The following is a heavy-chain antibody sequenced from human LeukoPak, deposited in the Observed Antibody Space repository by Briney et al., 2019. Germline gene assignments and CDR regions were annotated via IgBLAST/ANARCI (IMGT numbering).Heavy chain of an antibody. CDR2: ISYEGGTQ. D-gene: IGHD3-10*01. V-gene: IGHV3-30*18. Sequence: GMSLRLSCAASGVTLSPYGIHWVRQAPGKGLEWVAVISYEGGTQHYADSVKGRFIISRDNPRNTLYLQMNILRTEDTAVYYCAKEGTPQVSTWYDLWGQGTQVIVSS. CDR1: GVTLSPYG. J-gene: IGHJ5*02. CDR3: AKEGTPQVSTWYDL.